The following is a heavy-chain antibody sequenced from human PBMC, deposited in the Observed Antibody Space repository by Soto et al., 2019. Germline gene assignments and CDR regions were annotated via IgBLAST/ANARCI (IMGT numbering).Heavy chain of an antibody. CDR1: GFTFSRYA. D-gene: IGHD3-22*01. V-gene: IGHV3-23*01. Sequence: GWSLRLSCAASGFTFSRYAVSWVRQAPGKGLEWVSVFDGSVGHTYYANSVKGRFAISSDNSKNTLFLQMNSLKAEDTAVYYCALITMIVVVTYPDGFEIWGQGTMVTVSS. J-gene: IGHJ3*02. CDR2: FDGSVGHT. CDR3: ALITMIVVVTYPDGFEI.